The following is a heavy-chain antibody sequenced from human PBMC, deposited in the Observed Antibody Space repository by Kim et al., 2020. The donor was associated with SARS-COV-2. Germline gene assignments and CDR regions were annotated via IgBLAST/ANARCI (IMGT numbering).Heavy chain of an antibody. Sequence: SETLSLTCAVYGGSFSGYYWSWIRQPPGKGLEWIGEINHSGSTNYNPSLKSRVTISVDTSKNQFSLKLSSVTAADTAVYYCARGPGVATTDYWGQGTLVT. V-gene: IGHV4-34*01. J-gene: IGHJ4*02. D-gene: IGHD5-12*01. CDR2: INHSGST. CDR1: GGSFSGYY. CDR3: ARGPGVATTDY.